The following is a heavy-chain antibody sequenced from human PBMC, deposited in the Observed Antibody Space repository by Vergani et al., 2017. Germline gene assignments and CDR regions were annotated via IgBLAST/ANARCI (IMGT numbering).Heavy chain of an antibody. D-gene: IGHD6-13*01. CDR1: GHTFTSYY. Sequence: QVQLVESGAEVEKPGASVRVSCKASGHTFTSYYMHWVRQAPVQGLEWKGIINPSGGSTSYAQKFQGRVTMTRDTSTSTVYMELSSLRSEDTAVYYCARELGAYSSTVDYWGQGTLVTVSS. J-gene: IGHJ4*02. CDR2: INPSGGST. V-gene: IGHV1-46*01. CDR3: ARELGAYSSTVDY.